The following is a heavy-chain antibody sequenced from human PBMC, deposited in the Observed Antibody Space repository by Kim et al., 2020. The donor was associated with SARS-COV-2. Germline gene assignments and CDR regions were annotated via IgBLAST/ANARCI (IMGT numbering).Heavy chain of an antibody. CDR2: ISAYNGNT. Sequence: ASVKVSCKASGYTFTSYGISWVRQAPGQGLEWMGWISAYNGNTNYAQKLQGRVTITTDTSTSTAYMELRSLRSDDTAVYYCARDGPVGYYDILTGYYMNTQFDYWGQGSLVTVSS. CDR3: ARDGPVGYYDILTGYYMNTQFDY. J-gene: IGHJ4*02. D-gene: IGHD3-9*01. CDR1: GYTFTSYG. V-gene: IGHV1-18*01.